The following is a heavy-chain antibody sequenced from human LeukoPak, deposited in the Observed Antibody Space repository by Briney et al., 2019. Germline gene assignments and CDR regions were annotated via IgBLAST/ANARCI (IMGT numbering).Heavy chain of an antibody. Sequence: SETLSLTXTVSGGSISSSSYYWGWIRQPPGKGLEWIGSIYYSGSTYYNPSLKSRVTISVDTSKNQFSLKLSSVTAADTAVYYCARHAMRTYDSSGYYLYWGQGTLVTVSS. D-gene: IGHD3-22*01. J-gene: IGHJ4*02. CDR2: IYYSGST. CDR1: GGSISSSSYY. V-gene: IGHV4-39*01. CDR3: ARHAMRTYDSSGYYLY.